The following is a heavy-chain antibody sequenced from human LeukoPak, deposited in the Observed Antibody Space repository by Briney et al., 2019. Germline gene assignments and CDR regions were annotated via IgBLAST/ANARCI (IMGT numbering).Heavy chain of an antibody. CDR2: IHDSSGTI. CDR1: GFIFSNYQ. CDR3: ARKMTSVTTFDY. J-gene: IGHJ4*02. D-gene: IGHD4-17*01. Sequence: GGSLRLSRAASGFIFSNYQMNWVRQAPGKGLEWVSYIHDSSGTIHYADSVKGRFTISRDNAKNSLYLQMNSLRAEDTAVYYCARKMTSVTTFDYWGQGTLVTVSS. V-gene: IGHV3-48*04.